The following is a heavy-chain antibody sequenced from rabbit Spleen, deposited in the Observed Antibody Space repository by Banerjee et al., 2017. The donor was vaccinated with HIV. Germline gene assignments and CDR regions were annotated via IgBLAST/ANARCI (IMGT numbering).Heavy chain of an antibody. V-gene: IGHV1S45*01. CDR1: GFSFSSSYW. CDR2: IYTGSGSA. D-gene: IGHD8-1*01. CDR3: ARDRGTGSNYNTDRLDL. Sequence: ELVESGGGLVQPGESLTLTCTASGFSFSSSYWIYWVRQAPGKGLEWIGCIYTGSGSAYYASWVNGRFTISKTSSTVDLKMTRLTAADTATYFCARDRGTGSNYNTDRLDLWARAPSSPS. J-gene: IGHJ3*01.